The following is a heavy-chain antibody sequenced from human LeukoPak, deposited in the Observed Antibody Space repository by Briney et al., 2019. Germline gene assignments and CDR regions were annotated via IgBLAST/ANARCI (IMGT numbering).Heavy chain of an antibody. J-gene: IGHJ5*02. Sequence: ASVKVSCKASGGTFSSYAISWVRQAPGQGLEWMGWISAYNGNTNYAQKLQGRVTMTTDTYTSTAYMELRSLRSDDTAVYYCARGLGYCSGGSCYLNWFDPWGQGTLVTVSS. CDR1: GGTFSSYA. V-gene: IGHV1-18*01. CDR2: ISAYNGNT. D-gene: IGHD2-15*01. CDR3: ARGLGYCSGGSCYLNWFDP.